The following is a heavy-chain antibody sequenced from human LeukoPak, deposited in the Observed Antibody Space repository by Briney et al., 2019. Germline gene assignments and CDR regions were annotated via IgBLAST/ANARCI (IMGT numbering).Heavy chain of an antibody. J-gene: IGHJ6*02. CDR1: GVSISSSNW. CDR3: ARARPEWEPSGMDV. V-gene: IGHV4-4*02. Sequence: KTSETLSLTCAVSGVSISSSNWWSWVRQPPGKGLEWIGEIYHSGSTNYNPSLKSRVTISVDKSKNQFSLKLSSVTAADTAVYYCARARPEWEPSGMDVWGQGTTVTVSS. D-gene: IGHD1-26*01. CDR2: IYHSGST.